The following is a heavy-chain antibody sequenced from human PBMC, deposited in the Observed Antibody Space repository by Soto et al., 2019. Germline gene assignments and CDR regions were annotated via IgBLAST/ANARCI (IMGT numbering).Heavy chain of an antibody. CDR3: ATVSSTHFGS. J-gene: IGHJ4*02. V-gene: IGHV4-39*01. CDR1: GGSISSTSYN. Sequence: QVQLQESGPGLLTPSETLSLNCTVSGGSISSTSYNWGWVRQPPGKGPEWIGRFFYGGRTHYDPSHKSRLSSSVDTARSQVSGIYTTVSAAGTAYFCCATVSSTHFGSWGQGYLITVSS. D-gene: IGHD4-17*01. CDR2: FFYGGRT.